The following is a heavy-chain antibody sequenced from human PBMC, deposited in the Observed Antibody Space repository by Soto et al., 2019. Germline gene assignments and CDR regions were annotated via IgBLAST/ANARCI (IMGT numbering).Heavy chain of an antibody. V-gene: IGHV4-4*02. J-gene: IGHJ4*02. Sequence: QVQLQESGPGLVKPSETLSLTCAVSGDSLSGTYWWSWVRQAPGGGLQWIGEISYSGTTHYDPSLMSRVTIPMDKSRSEFSLTLLSVTAADSASYYCARHILVTGTRGFDFWGQGILVTVSS. CDR2: ISYSGTT. D-gene: IGHD6-19*01. CDR1: GDSLSGTYW. CDR3: ARHILVTGTRGFDF.